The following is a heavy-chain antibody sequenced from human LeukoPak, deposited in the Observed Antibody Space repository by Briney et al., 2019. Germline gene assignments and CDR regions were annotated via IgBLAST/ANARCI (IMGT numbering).Heavy chain of an antibody. CDR1: GFTFSDYY. CDR3: AKGSMVRGVVNNYYYYYMDV. V-gene: IGHV3-11*01. CDR2: ISSSGSTI. J-gene: IGHJ6*03. D-gene: IGHD3-10*01. Sequence: PGGSLRLSCAASGFTFSDYYMSWIRQAPGKGLEWVSYISSSGSTIYYADSVKGRFTISRDNSKNSLYLQMNSLRAEDTALYYCAKGSMVRGVVNNYYYYYMDVWGKGTTVTVSS.